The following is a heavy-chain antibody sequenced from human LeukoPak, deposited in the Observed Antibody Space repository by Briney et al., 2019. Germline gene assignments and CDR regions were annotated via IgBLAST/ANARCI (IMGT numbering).Heavy chain of an antibody. Sequence: PGGSLRLSCAASGFTFSSYAMHWVRQAPGKGLEWVAVISYDGSNKYYADSVKGRFTISRDNSKNTLYLQMNSLRAEDTAVYYCARVQPPAYYDSSGPNYYMDVWGKGTTVTVSS. CDR2: ISYDGSNK. D-gene: IGHD3-22*01. CDR3: ARVQPPAYYDSSGPNYYMDV. CDR1: GFTFSSYA. V-gene: IGHV3-30-3*01. J-gene: IGHJ6*03.